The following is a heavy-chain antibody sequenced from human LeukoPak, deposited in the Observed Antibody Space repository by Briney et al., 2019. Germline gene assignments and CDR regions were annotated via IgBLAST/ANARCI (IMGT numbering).Heavy chain of an antibody. V-gene: IGHV1-69*13. CDR3: ARDRQIAARPFYGMDV. CDR2: IIPIFGTA. J-gene: IGHJ6*02. Sequence: SVKVSCKASGGTFSSYAISWVRQVPGQGLEWMGGIIPIFGTANYAQKFQGRVTITADESTSTAYMELSSLRSEDTAVYYCARDRQIAARPFYGMDVWGQGTTVTVSS. CDR1: GGTFSSYA. D-gene: IGHD6-6*01.